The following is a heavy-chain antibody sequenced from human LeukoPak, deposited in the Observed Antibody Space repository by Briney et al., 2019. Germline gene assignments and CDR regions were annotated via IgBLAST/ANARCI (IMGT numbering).Heavy chain of an antibody. CDR1: GFTFSSYA. CDR3: AKERYSGYDSFDY. CDR2: ITGGAPST. D-gene: IGHD5-12*01. V-gene: IGHV3-23*01. Sequence: SGGSLRLSCAASGFTFSSYAMTWVRQAPGKGLEWVSGITGGAPSTYYADSVKGRFTISRDNSKNTLYLQMNSLRAEDTAVYYCAKERYSGYDSFDYWGQGTLVTVSS. J-gene: IGHJ4*02.